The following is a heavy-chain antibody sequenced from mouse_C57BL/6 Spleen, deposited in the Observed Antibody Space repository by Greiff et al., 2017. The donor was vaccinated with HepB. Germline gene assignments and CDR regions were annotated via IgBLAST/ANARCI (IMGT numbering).Heavy chain of an antibody. V-gene: IGHV1-82*01. J-gene: IGHJ2*01. CDR2: IYPGDGDT. CDR1: GYAFSSSW. CDR3: ARTAQATTHFDY. Sequence: QVQLKESGPELVKPGASVKISCKASGYAFSSSWMNWVKQRPGKGLEWIGRIYPGDGDTNYNGKFKGKATLTADKSSSTAYMQLSSLTSEDSAVYFCARTAQATTHFDYWGQGTTLTVSS. D-gene: IGHD3-2*02.